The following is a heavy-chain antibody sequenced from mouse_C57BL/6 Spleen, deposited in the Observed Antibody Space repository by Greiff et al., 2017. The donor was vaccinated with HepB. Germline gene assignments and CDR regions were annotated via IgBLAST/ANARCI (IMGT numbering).Heavy chain of an antibody. Sequence: EVKLMESGGGLVQPGGSLKLSCAASGFTFSDYYMYWVRQTPEKRLAWVAYISNGGGSTYYPDTVKGRFTISRDNAKNTLYLQMSRLKSEDTAMYYCARHYSHYDGDWFAYWGQGTLVTVSA. CDR2: ISNGGGST. V-gene: IGHV5-12*01. J-gene: IGHJ3*01. CDR1: GFTFSDYY. D-gene: IGHD1-2*01. CDR3: ARHYSHYDGDWFAY.